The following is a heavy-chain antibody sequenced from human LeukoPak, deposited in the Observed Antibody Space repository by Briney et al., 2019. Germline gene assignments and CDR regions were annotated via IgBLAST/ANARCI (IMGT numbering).Heavy chain of an antibody. Sequence: ASVKVSCKASGYTFTGYYMHWVRQAPGQGLEWMGWINPNSGGTNYAQKFQGWVTMTRDTSISTAYMELSRLRSDDTAVYYCARGYLPAYYYYGMDVWGQGTTVTVSS. V-gene: IGHV1-2*04. CDR3: ARGYLPAYYYYGMDV. CDR2: INPNSGGT. J-gene: IGHJ6*02. D-gene: IGHD1-14*01. CDR1: GYTFTGYY.